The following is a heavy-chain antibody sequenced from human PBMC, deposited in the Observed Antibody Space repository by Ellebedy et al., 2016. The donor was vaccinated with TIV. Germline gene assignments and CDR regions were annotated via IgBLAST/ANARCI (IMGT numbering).Heavy chain of an antibody. J-gene: IGHJ4*02. CDR2: ISSYAYNT. CDR1: GSTFSSYD. V-gene: IGHV3-30*18. CDR3: AKDRHPNYSSWCYFDY. D-gene: IGHD6-13*01. Sequence: PGGSLRLSCAAPGSTFSSYDMHWVRQAPGKGLESVSLISSYAYNTYYSDSVKGRFTISRDNSKNTLLLQMNSLKAEDTAVYYCAKDRHPNYSSWCYFDYWGQGTLVTVSS.